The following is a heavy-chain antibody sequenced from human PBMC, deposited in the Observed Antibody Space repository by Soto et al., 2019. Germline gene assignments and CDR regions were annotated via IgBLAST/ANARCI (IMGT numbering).Heavy chain of an antibody. J-gene: IGHJ5*02. CDR1: GYTFTSYG. D-gene: IGHD6-13*01. CDR3: VRRHVSATGIDWFGP. Sequence: ASVKVSSKASGYTFTSYGIHWVRQAPGQRLEWMGWINAANGDTKYSPKFQGRVTITRDTSASTAYMELSSLRSEDTAVYYCVRRHVSATGIDWFGPWGQGTLVTVSS. CDR2: INAANGDT. V-gene: IGHV1-3*01.